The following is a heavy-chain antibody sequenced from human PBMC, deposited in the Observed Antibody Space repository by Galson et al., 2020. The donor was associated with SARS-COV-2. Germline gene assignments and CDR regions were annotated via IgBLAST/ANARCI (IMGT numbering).Heavy chain of an antibody. CDR3: ARVRGYGRAVRGWFDP. D-gene: IGHD5-18*01. V-gene: IGHV4-34*01. Sequence: SQASETLSLTCAVYGGSFSGYYWSWIRQPPGKGLEWIGEINHSGSTNYNPSLKSRVTISVDTSKNQFSLKLSSVTAADTAVYYCARVRGYGRAVRGWFDPWGQGTLVTVSS. CDR2: INHSGST. J-gene: IGHJ5*02. CDR1: GGSFSGYY.